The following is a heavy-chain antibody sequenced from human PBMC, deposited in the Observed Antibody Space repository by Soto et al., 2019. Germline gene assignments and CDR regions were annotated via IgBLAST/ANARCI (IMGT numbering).Heavy chain of an antibody. CDR2: INSDGSKT. D-gene: IGHD1-26*01. J-gene: IGHJ5*02. V-gene: IGHV3-74*01. Sequence: EVQLVESGGTLVQPGGSLRLSCAASGFIFSTFWMHWVRQAPGKGLEWVSRINSDGSKTTYADSVKGRFTISRDNAKNPVYLKRNSLRAEDTAVYYCATVATNSYNWLDPWGQGTLVTVSS. CDR3: ATVATNSYNWLDP. CDR1: GFIFSTFW.